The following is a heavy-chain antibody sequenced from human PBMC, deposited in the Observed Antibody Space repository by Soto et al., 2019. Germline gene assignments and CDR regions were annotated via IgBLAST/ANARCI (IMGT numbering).Heavy chain of an antibody. J-gene: IGHJ4*02. CDR2: IYYSGST. Sequence: SETLSLTCTVSCGSISSYYWSWIRQPPGKGLEWIGYIYYSGSTNYNPSLKSRVTISVDTSKNQFSLKLSSVTAADTAVYYCARAVAGYDFDYWGQGTLVTVSS. CDR1: CGSISSYY. CDR3: ARAVAGYDFDY. V-gene: IGHV4-59*01. D-gene: IGHD6-19*01.